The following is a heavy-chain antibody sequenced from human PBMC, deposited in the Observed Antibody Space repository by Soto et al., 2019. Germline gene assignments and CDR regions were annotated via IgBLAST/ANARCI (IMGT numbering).Heavy chain of an antibody. V-gene: IGHV3-33*01. CDR1: GFTFSSYG. CDR3: ARGFDCSSTSCYYYGMDV. Sequence: AGGSLRLSCAASGFTFSSYGMHWVRQAPGKGLEWVAVIWYDGSNKYYADSVKGRFTISRDNSKNTLYLQMNSLRAEDTAVYYCARGFDCSSTSCYYYGMDVWGQGTTVTVSS. CDR2: IWYDGSNK. J-gene: IGHJ6*02. D-gene: IGHD2-2*01.